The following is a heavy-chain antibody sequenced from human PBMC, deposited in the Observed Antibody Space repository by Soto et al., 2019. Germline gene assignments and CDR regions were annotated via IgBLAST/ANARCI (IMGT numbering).Heavy chain of an antibody. V-gene: IGHV3-73*02. CDR3: TRRRDWTAMDPLDY. D-gene: IGHD5-18*01. CDR1: GFTFSDSA. Sequence: EVQLVESGGGLVQPGGSLKLSCVASGFTFSDSAMHWVRQASGKGLEWVCRIRSKVNTYATAYAASVKGRFTISRDDSMNTAYLPMNSLKTEDTVVYYCTRRRDWTAMDPLDYWGQGTLVTVSS. CDR2: IRSKVNTYAT. J-gene: IGHJ4*02.